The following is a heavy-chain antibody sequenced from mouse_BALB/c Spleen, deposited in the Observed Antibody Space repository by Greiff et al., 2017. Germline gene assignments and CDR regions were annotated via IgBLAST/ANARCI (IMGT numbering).Heavy chain of an antibody. Sequence: VQLQQSGAELMKPGASVKISCKATGYTFSSYWIEWVKQRPGHGLEWIGEILPGSGSTNYNEKFKGKATFTADTSSNTAYMQLSSLTSEDSAVYYWARCGSSYGVDYWGQGTSVTVSS. V-gene: IGHV1-9*01. CDR3: ARCGSSYGVDY. CDR2: ILPGSGST. D-gene: IGHD1-1*01. CDR1: GYTFSSYW. J-gene: IGHJ4*01.